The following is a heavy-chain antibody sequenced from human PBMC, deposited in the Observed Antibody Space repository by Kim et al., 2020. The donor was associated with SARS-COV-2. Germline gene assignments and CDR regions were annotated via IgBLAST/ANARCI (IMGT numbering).Heavy chain of an antibody. D-gene: IGHD6-19*01. V-gene: IGHV4-31*03. J-gene: IGHJ6*02. CDR3: ARDRNGWYGFRYYYYGMDV. CDR1: GGSISSGGYY. CDR2: IYYSGST. Sequence: SETLSLTCTVSGGSISSGGYYWSWIRQHPGKGLEWIGYIYYSGSTYYNPSLKSRVTISVDTSKNQFSLKLSSVTAADTAVYYCARDRNGWYGFRYYYYGMDVWGQGTTVTVSS.